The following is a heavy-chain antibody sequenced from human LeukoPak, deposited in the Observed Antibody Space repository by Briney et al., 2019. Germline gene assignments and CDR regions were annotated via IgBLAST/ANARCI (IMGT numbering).Heavy chain of an antibody. V-gene: IGHV5-10-1*01. CDR3: ARLSRVRVAAADEY. CDR2: VDPSDSYT. Sequence: GVSLKISCKASGYSFTSDWISWVRQMPRKGLEWMGRVDPSDSYTNYSPSFQGHVTISADKSISTTYLQWSSLKASDTAMYYSARLSRVRVAAADEYWGQGTLVIVSS. J-gene: IGHJ4*02. CDR1: GYSFTSDW. D-gene: IGHD6-25*01.